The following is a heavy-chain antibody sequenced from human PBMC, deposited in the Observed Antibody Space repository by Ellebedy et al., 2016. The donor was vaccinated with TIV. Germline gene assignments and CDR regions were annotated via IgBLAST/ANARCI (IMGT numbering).Heavy chain of an antibody. J-gene: IGHJ1*01. CDR2: ISYDGSNK. V-gene: IGHV3-30-3*01. CDR3: ARKGVQPTGCFGH. D-gene: IGHD3-3*01. CDR1: GFTFSSYA. Sequence: GESLKISXAASGFTFSSYAMHWVRQAPGKGLEWVAVISYDGSNKYYADSVKGRFTISRDNSKNTLYLQMNSLRAEDTAVYYCARKGVQPTGCFGHWGQGTLVTVSS.